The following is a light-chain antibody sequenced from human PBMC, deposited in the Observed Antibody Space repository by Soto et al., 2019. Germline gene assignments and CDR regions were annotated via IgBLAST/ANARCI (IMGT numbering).Light chain of an antibody. CDR3: SSYTTSSTWV. CDR1: SSDVGGYNY. V-gene: IGLV2-14*01. CDR2: EVS. J-gene: IGLJ3*02. Sequence: QSALTQPASVSGSPGQSITIYCTGTSSDVGGYNYVSWYQQHPDKAPKLIIYEVSNRPSGVSNRFSGSKSGNTASLTISGLQAEDEADYYCSSYTTSSTWVFGGGTKLTVL.